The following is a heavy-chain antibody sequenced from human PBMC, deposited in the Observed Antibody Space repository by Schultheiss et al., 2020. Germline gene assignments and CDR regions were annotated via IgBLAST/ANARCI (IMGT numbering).Heavy chain of an antibody. CDR1: GFTFSSYG. Sequence: GGSQRLSCAASGFTFSSYGMHWVRQAPGKGLEWVAVIWYDGSNKYYADSVKGRFTISRDNSKNTLYLQMNSLRAEDTAVYYCARGWFRELFRAHYYYYMDVWGKGTTVTVSS. J-gene: IGHJ6*03. V-gene: IGHV3-33*01. D-gene: IGHD3-10*01. CDR3: ARGWFRELFRAHYYYYMDV. CDR2: IWYDGSNK.